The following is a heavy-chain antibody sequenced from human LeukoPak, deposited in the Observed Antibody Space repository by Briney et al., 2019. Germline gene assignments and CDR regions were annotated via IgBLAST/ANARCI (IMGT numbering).Heavy chain of an antibody. V-gene: IGHV3-11*01. CDR3: ARPTEDFWSGYYRWSPTDYYYYYGMDV. Sequence: GGSLRLSCAASGFTFSDYYMSWIRQAPGKGLEWVSYISSSGSTIYYADSVKGRFTISRDNAKNSLYLQMNSLRSEDTAVYYCARPTEDFWSGYYRWSPTDYYYYYGMDVWGQGTTVTVSS. CDR2: ISSSGSTI. D-gene: IGHD3-3*01. J-gene: IGHJ6*02. CDR1: GFTFSDYY.